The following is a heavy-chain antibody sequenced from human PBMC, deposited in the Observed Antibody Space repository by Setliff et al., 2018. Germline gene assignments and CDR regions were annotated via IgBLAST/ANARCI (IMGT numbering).Heavy chain of an antibody. CDR1: GASLNSGTYY. D-gene: IGHD1-1*01. J-gene: IGHJ4*02. Sequence: SETLSLTCTVSGASLNSGTYYWGWIRQPPGKGLEWIGRIYYRGDTYYNASLKGRLTMSVDTAQNQFSLRLTSVTASDTAVYYCARTGTYRYFDYWGQGALVTVSS. CDR3: ARTGTYRYFDY. V-gene: IGHV4-39*01. CDR2: IYYRGDT.